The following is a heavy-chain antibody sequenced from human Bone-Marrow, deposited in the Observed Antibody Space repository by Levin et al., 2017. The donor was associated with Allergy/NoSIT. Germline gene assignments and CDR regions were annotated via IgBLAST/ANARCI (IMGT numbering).Heavy chain of an antibody. J-gene: IGHJ3*02. D-gene: IGHD3-3*01. CDR1: GFTFGTYA. V-gene: IGHV3-23*01. CDR3: AKFCGVGVAGLDCFGAFDI. Sequence: SCAASGFTFGTYAMSWVRQAPGKGLEWVSSVTASGNTTYDADSVTGRFTISRDNSKNTLYLQMNSLRAEDTAIYFCAKFCGVGVAGLDCFGAFDIWGQGTLVTVSS. CDR2: VTASGNTT.